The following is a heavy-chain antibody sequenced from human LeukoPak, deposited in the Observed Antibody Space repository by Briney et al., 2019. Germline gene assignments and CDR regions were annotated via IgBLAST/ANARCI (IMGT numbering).Heavy chain of an antibody. CDR3: AKDLRAVGLDFDY. CDR1: GFTFSGYG. Sequence: GRSLRLSCAASGFTFSGYGMHWVRQAPGKGLEWVAVIWYDGSNKYYADSVKGRFTISRDNSKNTLYLQMHSLRAEDTAVFYFAKDLRAVGLDFDYWGEGTLVTFSS. D-gene: IGHD6-19*01. V-gene: IGHV3-33*06. J-gene: IGHJ4*02. CDR2: IWYDGSNK.